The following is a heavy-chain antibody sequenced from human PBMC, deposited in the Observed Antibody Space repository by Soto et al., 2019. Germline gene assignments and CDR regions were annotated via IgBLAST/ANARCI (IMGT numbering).Heavy chain of an antibody. Sequence: QLQLQESGPGLVKPSETLSLTCTVSGCSISSSSYYWGWIRQPPGKGLEWIGSIYYSGSTYYNPSLKSRVTISVDTSKNQFSLKLSSVTAADTAVYYCARRHFSSPRLFDPWGQGTLVTVSS. CDR1: GCSISSSSYY. J-gene: IGHJ5*02. V-gene: IGHV4-39*01. CDR2: IYYSGST. CDR3: ARRHFSSPRLFDP. D-gene: IGHD6-13*01.